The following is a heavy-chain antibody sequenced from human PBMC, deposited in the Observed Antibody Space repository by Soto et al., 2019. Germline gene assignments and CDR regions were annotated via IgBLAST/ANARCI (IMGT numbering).Heavy chain of an antibody. V-gene: IGHV4-61*01. J-gene: IGHJ4*02. CDR3: ARAVTYYYDSSGYYYDY. CDR1: GGSVSSGSYY. CDR2: IYCSGST. Sequence: SETLSLTCTVSGGSVSSGSYYWSWIRQPPGKGLEWIGYIYCSGSTNYNPSLKSRVTISVDTSKNQFSLKLSSVTAADTAVYYCARAVTYYYDSSGYYYDYWGQGTLVTVSS. D-gene: IGHD3-22*01.